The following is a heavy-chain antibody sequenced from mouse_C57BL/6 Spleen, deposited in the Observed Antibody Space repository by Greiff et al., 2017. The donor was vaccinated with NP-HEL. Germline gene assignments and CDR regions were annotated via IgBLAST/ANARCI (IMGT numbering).Heavy chain of an antibody. D-gene: IGHD2-10*01. CDR1: GYTFTSYW. CDR2: IHPNSGST. V-gene: IGHV1-64*01. J-gene: IGHJ4*01. Sequence: QVQLQQPGAELVKPGASVKLSCKASGYTFTSYWMHWVKQRPGQGLEWIGMIHPNSGSTNYNEKFKSKATLTVDKSSITAYMQLISLTSEDAAVYYCGAYYGALDYWGQGTSVTVSS. CDR3: GAYYGALDY.